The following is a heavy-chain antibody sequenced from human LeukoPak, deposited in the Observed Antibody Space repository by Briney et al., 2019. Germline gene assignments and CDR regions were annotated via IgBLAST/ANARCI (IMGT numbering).Heavy chain of an antibody. V-gene: IGHV4-31*03. J-gene: IGHJ3*02. CDR1: GGSISSGGYY. Sequence: PSETLSLTCTVSGGSISSGGYYWSWIRQHPGKGLEWIGYIYYSGSTHYNPSLKSRVTISVDTSKNQFSLKLSSVTAADTAVYYCARALLGRFGESNGAFDIWGQGTMVTVSS. CDR2: IYYSGST. D-gene: IGHD3-10*01. CDR3: ARALLGRFGESNGAFDI.